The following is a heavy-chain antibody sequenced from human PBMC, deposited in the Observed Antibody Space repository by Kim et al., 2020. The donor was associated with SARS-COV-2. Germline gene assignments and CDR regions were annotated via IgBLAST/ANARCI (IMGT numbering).Heavy chain of an antibody. V-gene: IGHV3-21*01. D-gene: IGHD3-3*01. J-gene: IGHJ4*01. CDR1: GFTFNSYS. CDR2: ISSSGSYK. CDR3: ARDLDDFWSGYGLNVY. Sequence: GGSLRLSCAASGFTFNSYSLNWVRQAPGKGLEWVSSISSSGSYKYYADSVKGRFTISRDNAKNSLYLQMNSLRAEDTAVYYCARDLDDFWSGYGLNVYWG.